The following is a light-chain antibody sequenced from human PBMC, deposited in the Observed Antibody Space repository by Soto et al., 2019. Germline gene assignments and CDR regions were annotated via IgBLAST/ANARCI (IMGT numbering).Light chain of an antibody. CDR2: EVS. CDR3: SSYTAGGTI. J-gene: IGLJ1*01. Sequence: QSALTQPASVSGSPGQSITIYCTGTSGDVGGYKFVSWYQQHPGKAPKLMIYEVSNRPSGVSSRFSGSKSGNTASLTISGLQAEDEADYFCSSYTAGGTIFGTGTKVTVL. V-gene: IGLV2-14*01. CDR1: SGDVGGYKF.